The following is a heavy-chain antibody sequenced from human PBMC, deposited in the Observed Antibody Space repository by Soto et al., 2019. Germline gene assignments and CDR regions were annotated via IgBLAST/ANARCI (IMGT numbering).Heavy chain of an antibody. Sequence: PSETLSLTCTVSGGSISSYYWSWIRQPPGKGLEWIGYIYYSGSTNYNPPLKSRVTISVDTSKNQFSLKLSSVTAADTAVYYCARRGGKYCSSTSCYLGYYYYMDVWGKGTTVTVSS. CDR3: ARRGGKYCSSTSCYLGYYYYMDV. J-gene: IGHJ6*03. D-gene: IGHD2-2*01. V-gene: IGHV4-59*08. CDR2: IYYSGST. CDR1: GGSISSYY.